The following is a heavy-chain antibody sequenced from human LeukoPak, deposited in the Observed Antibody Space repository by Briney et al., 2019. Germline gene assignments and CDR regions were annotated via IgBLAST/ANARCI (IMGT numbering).Heavy chain of an antibody. D-gene: IGHD3-10*02. Sequence: PSETLSLTCAVSGGSIKTIYWNWIRQPPGKGLEWIGYIFYSGFDNGSTNYNPSLKSRVTISIDTSKNQISLRLSSVTAADMAIYYCARDAPMFGGMDVWGQGSTVTVYS. V-gene: IGHV4-59*01. CDR1: GGSIKTIY. CDR3: ARDAPMFGGMDV. J-gene: IGHJ6*02. CDR2: IFYSGFDNGST.